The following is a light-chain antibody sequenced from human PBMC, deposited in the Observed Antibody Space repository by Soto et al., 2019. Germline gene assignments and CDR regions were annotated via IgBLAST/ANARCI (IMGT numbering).Light chain of an antibody. CDR3: SSYADIYTFV. CDR1: SSDVGKYNF. CDR2: DVH. J-gene: IGLJ1*01. V-gene: IGLV2-11*01. Sequence: QSVLTQPRSVSGSPGHSVAISCTGTSSDVGKYNFVSWYQQHPGTAPKLIIYDVHRRPSGVPDRFSGSKSGNTASLTISGLQSEDEADYFCSSYADIYTFVFGSGTKVTV.